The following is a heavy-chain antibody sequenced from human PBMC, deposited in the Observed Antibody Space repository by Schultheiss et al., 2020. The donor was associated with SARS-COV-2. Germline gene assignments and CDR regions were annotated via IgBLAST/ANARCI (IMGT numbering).Heavy chain of an antibody. CDR1: GFTFSSYG. Sequence: GSLRLSCAASGFTFSSYGMHWVRQAPGKGLEWVAVISYDGSNKYYADSVKGRFTISRDNSKNTLYLQMNSLRAEDTAVYYCAREFYGGFDYWGQGTLVTVSS. J-gene: IGHJ4*02. CDR2: ISYDGSNK. CDR3: AREFYGGFDY. D-gene: IGHD2/OR15-2a*01. V-gene: IGHV3-30*03.